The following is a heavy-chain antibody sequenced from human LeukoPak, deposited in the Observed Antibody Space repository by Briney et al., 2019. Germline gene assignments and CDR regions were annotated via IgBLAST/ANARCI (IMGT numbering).Heavy chain of an antibody. CDR1: GFTFSSYW. CDR2: IKQDGSEK. CDR3: ARVQDLGYSSPGGFDY. Sequence: GGSLRLSCAASGFTFSSYWMSWVRQAPGKGLEWVANIKQDGSEKYYVDSVKGRFTISRDNAKNSLYLQMNSLRAEDTAVYYCARVQDLGYSSPGGFDYWGQGTLVTVSS. D-gene: IGHD6-13*01. V-gene: IGHV3-7*01. J-gene: IGHJ4*02.